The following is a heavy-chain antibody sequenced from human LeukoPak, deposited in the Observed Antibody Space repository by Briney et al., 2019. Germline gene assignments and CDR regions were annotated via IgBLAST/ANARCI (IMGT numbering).Heavy chain of an antibody. D-gene: IGHD6-6*01. CDR1: GFTFTSYA. Sequence: GGSLRLSCAASGFTFTSYAMSWVRQAPGKGLEWVSSISSSSSYIYYADSVKGRFTISRDNAKNSLYLQMNSLRAEDTAVYYCARSIAARELNWFDPWGQGTLVTVSS. CDR3: ARSIAARELNWFDP. V-gene: IGHV3-21*01. J-gene: IGHJ5*02. CDR2: ISSSSSYI.